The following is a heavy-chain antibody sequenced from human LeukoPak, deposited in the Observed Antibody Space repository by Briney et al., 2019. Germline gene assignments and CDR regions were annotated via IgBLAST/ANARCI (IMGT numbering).Heavy chain of an antibody. CDR3: ARAYYYDSSGYIHFDY. V-gene: IGHV4-30-4*08. Sequence: PSETLSLTCTVSGGSISSGDYYWSWIRQPPGKGLEWIGYIYYSGSTYYNPSLKSRVTISVDTSKNQFSLKLSSVTAADTAVYYCARAYYYDSSGYIHFDYWGQGTLVTVSS. CDR2: IYYSGST. D-gene: IGHD3-22*01. J-gene: IGHJ4*02. CDR1: GGSISSGDYY.